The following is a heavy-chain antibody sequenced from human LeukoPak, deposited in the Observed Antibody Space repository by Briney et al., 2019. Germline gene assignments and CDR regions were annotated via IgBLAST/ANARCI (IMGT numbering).Heavy chain of an antibody. CDR2: ISSSSTI. CDR1: GFTFSSYS. CDR3: ARAVSSGPLPTD. D-gene: IGHD3-22*01. J-gene: IGHJ4*02. Sequence: PGGSLRLSCAASGFTFSSYSMNWVRQAPGKGLEWVSYISSSSTIYYADSVKGRFTISRDNAKNSLYLQMNSLRAEDTAVYYCARAVSSGPLPTDWGQGTLVTVSS. V-gene: IGHV3-48*01.